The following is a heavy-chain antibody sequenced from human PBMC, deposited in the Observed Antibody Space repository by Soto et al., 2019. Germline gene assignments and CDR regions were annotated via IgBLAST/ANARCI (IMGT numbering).Heavy chain of an antibody. CDR2: ISSSSSYI. V-gene: IGHV3-21*01. CDR1: GFTFSSYS. J-gene: IGHJ4*02. CDR3: ARGDSLLSPWFGELLHPFDY. D-gene: IGHD3-10*01. Sequence: GGSLRLSCAASGFTFSSYSMNWVRQAPGKGLEWVSSISSSSSYIYYADSVKGRFTISRDNAKNSLYLQMNSLRAEDTAVYYCARGDSLLSPWFGELLHPFDYWGQGTLVTVSS.